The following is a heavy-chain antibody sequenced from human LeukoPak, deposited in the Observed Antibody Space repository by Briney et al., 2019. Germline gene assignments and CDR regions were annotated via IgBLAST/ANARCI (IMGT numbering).Heavy chain of an antibody. CDR2: INHSGST. Sequence: PSETLSLTCAVYGGSFSGYYWSWIRQPPGKGLEWIGEINHSGSTNYNPSLKSRVTISVDTSKNQFSLKLSSVTAADTAVYYCARGRGEELRYFDWLGRTLLWFDPWGQGTLVTVSS. V-gene: IGHV4-34*01. J-gene: IGHJ5*02. CDR3: ARGRGEELRYFDWLGRTLLWFDP. CDR1: GGSFSGYY. D-gene: IGHD3-9*01.